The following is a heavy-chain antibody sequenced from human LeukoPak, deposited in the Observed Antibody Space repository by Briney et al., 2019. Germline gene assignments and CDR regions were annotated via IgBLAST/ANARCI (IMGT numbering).Heavy chain of an antibody. V-gene: IGHV3-30*18. CDR2: ISYDGSNQ. CDR3: AKGSHYYDSGGYYIEY. D-gene: IGHD3-22*01. J-gene: IGHJ4*02. CDR1: GFTFSSYG. Sequence: PGRSLRLSCVASGFTFSSYGMHWVRQAPGKGLEWVAVISYDGSNQYYAVSVKGRFTISRDNSKNTLYLQMNSLRPDDTAVYFCAKGSHYYDSGGYYIEYWGQGTLVAVSS.